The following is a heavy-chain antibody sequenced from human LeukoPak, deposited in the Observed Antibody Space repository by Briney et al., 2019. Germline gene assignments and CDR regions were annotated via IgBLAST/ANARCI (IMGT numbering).Heavy chain of an antibody. Sequence: PGESLKISCKGSGYSFTSYWIGWVRQMPGKGLEWMGIIYPGDSDTRYSPSFQGQVTISADKSISTAYLQWSSLKASDTAMYYCARPYRPYYYDSSGYNDAFDIWGQGTMVTVSS. V-gene: IGHV5-51*01. D-gene: IGHD3-22*01. CDR1: GYSFTSYW. J-gene: IGHJ3*02. CDR2: IYPGDSDT. CDR3: ARPYRPYYYDSSGYNDAFDI.